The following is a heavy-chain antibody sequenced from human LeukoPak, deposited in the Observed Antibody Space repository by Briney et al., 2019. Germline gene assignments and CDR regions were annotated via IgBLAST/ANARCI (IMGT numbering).Heavy chain of an antibody. D-gene: IGHD6-19*01. CDR2: ISYDGVNK. CDR1: GFTFSNYG. V-gene: IGHV3-30*18. J-gene: IGHJ3*02. CDR3: AKGYSSGWYGAFDI. Sequence: GGSLRLSCAASGFTFSNYGMHWVRQAPGKGLEWVALISYDGVNKYYADSVKGRFTISRDNSKNTLYLRMNSLRVEDTAVYYCAKGYSSGWYGAFDIWGQGTMVTVSS.